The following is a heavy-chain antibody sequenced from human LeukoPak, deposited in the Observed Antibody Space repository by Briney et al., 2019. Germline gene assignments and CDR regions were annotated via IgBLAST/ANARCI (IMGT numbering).Heavy chain of an antibody. J-gene: IGHJ4*02. CDR1: GYTFTSYD. Sequence: GASVKVSCKASGYTFTSYDINWVRQATGQGLEWMGWMNPNSGNTGYAQKFQGRVTMTRNTSISTAYMELSSLRSKDTAVYYCARGLLAVAGTGVDYWGQGTLVTVSS. D-gene: IGHD6-19*01. CDR3: ARGLLAVAGTGVDY. CDR2: MNPNSGNT. V-gene: IGHV1-8*01.